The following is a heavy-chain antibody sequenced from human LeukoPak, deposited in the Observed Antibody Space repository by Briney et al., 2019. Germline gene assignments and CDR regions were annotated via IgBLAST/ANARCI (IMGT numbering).Heavy chain of an antibody. CDR2: INPNSGGT. V-gene: IGHV1-2*02. D-gene: IGHD1-26*01. J-gene: IGHJ1*01. CDR3: ARGPYSGSYPVPFQH. Sequence: GASVKVSCKASGYTFTGYYMHWVRQAPGQGLEWMGWINPNSGGTNYAQKFQGRVTMTRDTSISTAYMELSRLRSHNTAVYYCARGPYSGSYPVPFQHWGQGTLVTVSS. CDR1: GYTFTGYY.